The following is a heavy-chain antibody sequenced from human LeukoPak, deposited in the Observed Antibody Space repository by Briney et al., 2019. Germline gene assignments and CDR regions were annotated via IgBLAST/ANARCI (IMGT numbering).Heavy chain of an antibody. CDR2: IKQDGSDK. CDR1: GFTFSSYG. D-gene: IGHD1-26*01. J-gene: IGHJ4*02. Sequence: GGSLRLSCAASGFTFSSYGIHWVRQAPGKGLEWVANIKQDGSDKKYVDSVKGRFTISRDNAKNSLYLQMNSLRVEDTAVYYCVRGGRGERPNYWGLGTLVTVSS. V-gene: IGHV3-7*01. CDR3: VRGGRGERPNY.